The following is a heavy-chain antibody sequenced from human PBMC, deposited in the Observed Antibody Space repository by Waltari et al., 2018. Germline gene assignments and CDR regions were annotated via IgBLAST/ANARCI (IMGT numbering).Heavy chain of an antibody. CDR2: VYNTGGT. V-gene: IGHV4-59*01. CDR1: SGSISDYY. D-gene: IGHD3-16*01. CDR3: AREPGMSFAASSSLYSSPYGVDV. J-gene: IGHJ6*02. Sequence: QVHLQESGPGLVKPSETLSLTCTVSSGSISDYYWTWIRQPPGKGLEWLGYVYNTGGTRYNPPLKSPFPISVDTSKNQFSLTLTSVTAADTAVYYCAREPGMSFAASSSLYSSPYGVDVWGQGTTVTVSS.